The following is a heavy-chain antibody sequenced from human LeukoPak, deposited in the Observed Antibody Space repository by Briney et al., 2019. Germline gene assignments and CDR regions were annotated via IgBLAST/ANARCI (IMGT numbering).Heavy chain of an antibody. CDR1: GGSISNYY. CDR2: ISYSGGT. CDR3: GRTNAFDI. J-gene: IGHJ3*02. Sequence: SETLSLTCTVSGGSISNYYWNWIRQRPGKGLEWVGHISYSGGTKYNPSLQSRLTILIDTSKNQFSLKLSSVTAADTAVYYCGRTNAFDIWGQGTMVTVSS. V-gene: IGHV4-59*01.